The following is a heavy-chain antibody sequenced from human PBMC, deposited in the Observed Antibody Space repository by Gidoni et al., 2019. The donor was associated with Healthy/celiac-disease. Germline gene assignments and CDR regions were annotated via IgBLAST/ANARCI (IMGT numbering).Heavy chain of an antibody. CDR3: VKVPQQGPYSYGLDY. J-gene: IGHJ4*02. CDR2: ISSNGGST. CDR1: GFTFSSYA. Sequence: EVQLVESGGGLVQPGGSLRLSCSASGFTFSSYAMHWVRQAPGKGLEYVSAISSNGGSTYYADSVKGRFTISRDNSKNTLYLQMSSLRAEDTAVYYCVKVPQQGPYSYGLDYWGQGTLVTVSS. D-gene: IGHD5-18*01. V-gene: IGHV3-64D*08.